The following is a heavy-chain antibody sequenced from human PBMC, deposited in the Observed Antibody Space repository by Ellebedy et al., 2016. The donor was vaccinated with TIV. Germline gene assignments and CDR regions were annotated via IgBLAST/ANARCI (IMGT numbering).Heavy chain of an antibody. CDR1: GGSISNYY. J-gene: IGHJ5*02. CDR2: IYYRGST. Sequence: MPSETLSLTCTVSGGSISNYYWSWIRQPPGKGLEWIGYIYYRGSTNYNPSLKSRVTISVDTSKNQFSLKLSSVTAADTAIYYCARGQARGYAAGGFDPWGQGTLVTVSS. D-gene: IGHD5-12*01. CDR3: ARGQARGYAAGGFDP. V-gene: IGHV4-59*01.